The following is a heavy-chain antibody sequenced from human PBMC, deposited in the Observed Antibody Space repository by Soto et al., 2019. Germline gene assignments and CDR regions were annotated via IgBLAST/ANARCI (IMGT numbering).Heavy chain of an antibody. Sequence: QVQLVQSGAEEKKPGASVKVSCKASGYTFADYAMHWVRQAPGQRLEWMGWINAGYGNTKYSQKSHARVTITRDTSASTAYMELRSRRSEDTAMYYCARPRTYNWNDPFDSWGQGTLVTVSS. V-gene: IGHV1-3*05. CDR2: INAGYGNT. J-gene: IGHJ4*02. D-gene: IGHD1-20*01. CDR3: ARPRTYNWNDPFDS. CDR1: GYTFADYA.